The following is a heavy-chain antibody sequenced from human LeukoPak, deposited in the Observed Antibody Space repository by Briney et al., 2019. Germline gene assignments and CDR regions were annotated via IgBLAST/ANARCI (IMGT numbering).Heavy chain of an antibody. J-gene: IGHJ4*02. CDR3: ARMADSSGYYVYFDY. V-gene: IGHV3-30*03. CDR2: ISYDGSNK. D-gene: IGHD3-22*01. CDR1: GFTVSSYG. Sequence: GGSLRLSCTASGFTVSSYGMHWVRQAPGKGLEWVAVISYDGSNKYYADSVKGRFTISRDNAKNSLYLQMNSLRAEDTAVYYCARMADSSGYYVYFDYWGQGTLVTVSS.